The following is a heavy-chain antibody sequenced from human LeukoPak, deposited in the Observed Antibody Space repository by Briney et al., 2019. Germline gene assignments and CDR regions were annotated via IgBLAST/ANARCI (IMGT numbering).Heavy chain of an antibody. CDR1: GYIFTDYY. J-gene: IGHJ4*02. D-gene: IGHD3-9*01. CDR2: INPNSGGT. V-gene: IGHV1-2*02. CDR3: ARGDGNYDILTGCSDY. Sequence: GASVNVSCKASGYIFTDYYMHWVRQAPGQGLEWMGWINPNSGGTNYAQKFQGRVTMTRDTSISTAYMELSRLRSDDTAVYYCARGDGNYDILTGCSDYWGQGTLVTVSS.